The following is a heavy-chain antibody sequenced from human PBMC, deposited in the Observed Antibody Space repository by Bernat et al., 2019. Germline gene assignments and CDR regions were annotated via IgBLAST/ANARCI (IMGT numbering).Heavy chain of an antibody. CDR3: ARKWFGEKDAFDI. CDR2: IYYSGST. Sequence: QVQLQESGPGLVKPSGTLSLTCAVSGGSISSSNWWSWVRQPPGKGLEWIGEIYYSGSTYYNPSLKSRVTISVDTSKNQFSLKLSSVTAADTAVYYCARKWFGEKDAFDIWGQGTMVTVSS. D-gene: IGHD3-10*01. V-gene: IGHV4-4*02. CDR1: GGSISSSNW. J-gene: IGHJ3*02.